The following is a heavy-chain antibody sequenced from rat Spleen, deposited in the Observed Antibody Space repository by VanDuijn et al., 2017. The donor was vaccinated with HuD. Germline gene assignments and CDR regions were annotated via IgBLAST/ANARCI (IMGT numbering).Heavy chain of an antibody. J-gene: IGHJ3*01. CDR1: GFTFSNFP. V-gene: IGHV5-46*01. Sequence: EVQLVESGGGLVQPGRSLKLSCAVSGFTFSNFPMAWVRQAPTKGLEWVATISTSGGSTYYRDSVKGRFTISRDNAKSTLYLQMDSLRSEDTATYYCATLTPLFAYWGQGTLVTVSS. D-gene: IGHD3-4*01. CDR2: ISTSGGST. CDR3: ATLTPLFAY.